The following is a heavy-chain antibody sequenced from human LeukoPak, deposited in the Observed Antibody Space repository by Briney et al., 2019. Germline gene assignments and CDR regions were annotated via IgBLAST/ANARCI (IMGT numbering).Heavy chain of an antibody. D-gene: IGHD2-2*02. CDR3: ARMDIVVVPAAVRYYYYGMDV. CDR1: GGTFSSYA. V-gene: IGHV1-69*13. CDR2: IIPIFGTA. Sequence: VASVTVSCTASGGTFSSYAISWVRQAPGQGLEWMGGIIPIFGTANYAQKFQGRVTITADESTSTAYMELSSLRSEDTAVYYCARMDIVVVPAAVRYYYYGMDVWGQGTTVTVSS. J-gene: IGHJ6*02.